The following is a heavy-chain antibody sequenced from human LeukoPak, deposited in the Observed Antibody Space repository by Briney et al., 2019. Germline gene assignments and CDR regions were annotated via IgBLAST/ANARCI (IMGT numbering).Heavy chain of an antibody. D-gene: IGHD3-10*01. V-gene: IGHV4-34*01. J-gene: IGHJ5*02. CDR2: INHSGST. CDR3: ARGFSRPALYYNWFDP. CDR1: GGSFSGYY. Sequence: SETLSLTCAVYGGSFSGYYWSWIRQPPGKGLEWIGEINHSGSTNYNPSLKSRVTISVDTSKNQFSLKLSSVTAADTAVYYCARGFSRPALYYNWFDPWGQGTLVTVSS.